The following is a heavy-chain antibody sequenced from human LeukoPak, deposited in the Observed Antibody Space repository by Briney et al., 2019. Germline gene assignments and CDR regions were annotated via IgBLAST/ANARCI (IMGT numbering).Heavy chain of an antibody. Sequence: PSETLSPTFTVSGGSISSYYWSWIRQPPGKGLELIGYIYHSGSTNYNSSLKSRVTISVDTSKNQFSLKLSSVTAADTAVYYCASRSSIWSGYQDTLYYFDSWGQGTLVTVSS. V-gene: IGHV4-59*08. CDR1: GGSISSYY. CDR2: IYHSGST. J-gene: IGHJ4*02. CDR3: ASRSSIWSGYQDTLYYFDS. D-gene: IGHD3-3*01.